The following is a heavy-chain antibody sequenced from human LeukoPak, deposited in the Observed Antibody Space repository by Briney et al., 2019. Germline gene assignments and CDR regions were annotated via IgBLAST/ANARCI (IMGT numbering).Heavy chain of an antibody. D-gene: IGHD2-8*02. CDR2: INHSGST. V-gene: IGHV4-34*01. CDR3: ARGVQDIVLWVPRPKSYYMDV. CDR1: GGSFSGYY. Sequence: SETLSLTCAVYGGSFSGYYWSWIRQPPGKGLEWIGEINHSGSTNYNPSLKSRATISVDTSKNQFSLKLSSVTAADTAVYYCARGVQDIVLWVPRPKSYYMDVWGKGTTVTVSS. J-gene: IGHJ6*03.